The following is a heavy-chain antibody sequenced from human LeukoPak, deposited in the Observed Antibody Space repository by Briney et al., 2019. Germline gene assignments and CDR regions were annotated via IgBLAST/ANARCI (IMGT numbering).Heavy chain of an antibody. D-gene: IGHD1-26*01. J-gene: IGHJ4*02. Sequence: GGSLRLSCAASGFTFSSYSMNWVRQAPGKGLEWVSSISSSSSYIYYADSVKGRFTISRDNAKNSLYLQMNSLRAEDTAVYYCARARGVGNTAFDYWGLGTLVTVSS. V-gene: IGHV3-21*01. CDR2: ISSSSSYI. CDR3: ARARGVGNTAFDY. CDR1: GFTFSSYS.